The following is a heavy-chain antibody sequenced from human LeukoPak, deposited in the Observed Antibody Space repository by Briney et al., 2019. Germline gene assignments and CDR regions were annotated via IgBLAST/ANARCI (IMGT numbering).Heavy chain of an antibody. V-gene: IGHV3-53*01. CDR1: GFTFSSTY. Sequence: GGSLRLSWPASGFTFSSTYMSWVRQAPGRGREGVSVIYIGGNIYYIESVKGRFTISRDTSKNTLYLQMNSLRAEDTAVYFCAGRHCSGGGCYFAGADPFDYWGQGTLVTVSS. J-gene: IGHJ4*02. D-gene: IGHD2-15*01. CDR3: AGRHCSGGGCYFAGADPFDY. CDR2: IYIGGNI.